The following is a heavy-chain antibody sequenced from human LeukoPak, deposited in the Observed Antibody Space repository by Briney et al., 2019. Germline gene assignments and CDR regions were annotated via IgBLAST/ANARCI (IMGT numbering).Heavy chain of an antibody. Sequence: PSETLSLTCTVSGGSISSYYWSWIRQPAGKGLEWIGRIYTSGSTHYNPSLKSRVTISVDKSKNQFSLKLSSVTAADTAVYYCASNGYSYGGGIDYWGQGTLVTVSS. CDR2: IYTSGST. J-gene: IGHJ4*02. D-gene: IGHD5-18*01. CDR3: ASNGYSYGGGIDY. CDR1: GGSISSYY. V-gene: IGHV4-4*07.